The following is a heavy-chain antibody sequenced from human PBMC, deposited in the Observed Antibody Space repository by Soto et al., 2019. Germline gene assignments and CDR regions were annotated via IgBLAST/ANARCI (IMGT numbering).Heavy chain of an antibody. CDR3: ARDPYGLVV. CDR2: INGNGSNR. V-gene: IGHV3-74*01. Sequence: EVQLVESGGSLVQPGGSLRLSCAASGFTFSSYWMHWVRQGPGKGLVWVSRINGNGSNRSYADSVKGRFTISRDNAKNTLYLQMNSLRAEDTAVYYCARDPYGLVVWGQGTTVTVSS. J-gene: IGHJ6*02. CDR1: GFTFSSYW.